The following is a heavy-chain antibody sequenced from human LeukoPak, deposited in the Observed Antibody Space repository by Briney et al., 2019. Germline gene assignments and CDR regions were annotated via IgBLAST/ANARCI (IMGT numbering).Heavy chain of an antibody. CDR3: ARALHDYNPYYFDY. CDR2: INPGGGST. J-gene: IGHJ4*02. CDR1: GYTFTTYY. D-gene: IGHD5-24*01. V-gene: IGHV1-46*01. Sequence: ASVKVSCKASGYTFTTYYMHWVRQAPGQGLEWMGIINPGGGSTSYTQKFQGRVTMTRDTSTSTVYMELSSLRSEDTAVYYCARALHDYNPYYFDYWGQGTLVTVSS.